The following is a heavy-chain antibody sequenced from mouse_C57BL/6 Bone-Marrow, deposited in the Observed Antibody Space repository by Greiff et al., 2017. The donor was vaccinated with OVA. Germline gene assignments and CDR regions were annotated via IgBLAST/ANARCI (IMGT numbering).Heavy chain of an antibody. V-gene: IGHV14-2*01. J-gene: IGHJ1*03. CDR3: ARGALLRYRLWYFDV. CDR2: IDPEDGET. CDR1: GFNIKDYY. D-gene: IGHD1-1*01. Sequence: VLLQQSGAELVKPGASVKLSCTASGFNIKDYYMHWVKQRTEQGLEWIGRIDPEDGETKYAPKFQGKATITADTPPNTPYLHLSSLTSEDTAVYYDARGALLRYRLWYFDVWGTGTTVTVSA.